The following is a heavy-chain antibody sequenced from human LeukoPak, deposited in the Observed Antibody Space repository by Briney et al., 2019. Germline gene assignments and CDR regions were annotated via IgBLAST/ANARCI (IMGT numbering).Heavy chain of an antibody. V-gene: IGHV3-7*03. D-gene: IGHD3-9*01. CDR3: AGGTGFIIKD. J-gene: IGHJ4*02. Sequence: GGSLRLSCAASGFTFSLYWMNWVRRAPGKGLEWVANIKQDGSGKNYVDSVKGRFTISRDNAKNSLYLQMNNLRVEDTAMYYCAGGTGFIIKDWGQGTLVTVSS. CDR2: IKQDGSGK. CDR1: GFTFSLYW.